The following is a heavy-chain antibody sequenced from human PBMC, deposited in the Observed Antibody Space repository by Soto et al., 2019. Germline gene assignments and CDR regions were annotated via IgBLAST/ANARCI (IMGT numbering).Heavy chain of an antibody. J-gene: IGHJ5*02. Sequence: SETLSLTCTVSGGSISSYYWSWIRQPPGKGLEWIGYIYYDGNTRYNLSLKSRVTMSLDTSKNQFSLNLRSVTAADTAVYYCARHLNYDILTGYQGPDNWFDPWGQGTLVTVSS. CDR3: ARHLNYDILTGYQGPDNWFDP. V-gene: IGHV4-59*08. CDR1: GGSISSYY. D-gene: IGHD3-9*01. CDR2: IYYDGNT.